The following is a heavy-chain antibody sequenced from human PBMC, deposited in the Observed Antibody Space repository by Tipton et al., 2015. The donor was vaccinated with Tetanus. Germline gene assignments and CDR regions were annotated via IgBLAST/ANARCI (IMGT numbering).Heavy chain of an antibody. Sequence: TLSLTCNVTGALLTTGGYSWGWIRQPPGQGLEWIGYIYQTGSTYFNPSLRSRLTMSFKMSKNQFSLKLTSVTAADTAVYFCAKSDGAQTSGWYPSLYFDFWGQGTLVTVSS. V-gene: IGHV4-30-2*01. CDR3: AKSDGAQTSGWYPSLYFDF. J-gene: IGHJ4*02. CDR1: GALLTTGGYS. CDR2: IYQTGST. D-gene: IGHD6-19*01.